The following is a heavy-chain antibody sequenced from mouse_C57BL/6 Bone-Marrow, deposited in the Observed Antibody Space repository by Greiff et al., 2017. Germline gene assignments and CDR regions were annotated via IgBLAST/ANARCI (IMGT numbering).Heavy chain of an antibody. Sequence: EVQLQQSGPELVKPGASVKISCKASGYTFTDYYMNWVKQSHGKSLEWIGDINPNNGGTSYNQKFKGKATLTVDKSSSTAYMALRSLTSEDSAVYYCARGGSSYGYAMDYWGQGTSVTVSS. CDR3: ARGGSSYGYAMDY. D-gene: IGHD1-1*01. CDR2: INPNNGGT. J-gene: IGHJ4*01. CDR1: GYTFTDYY. V-gene: IGHV1-26*01.